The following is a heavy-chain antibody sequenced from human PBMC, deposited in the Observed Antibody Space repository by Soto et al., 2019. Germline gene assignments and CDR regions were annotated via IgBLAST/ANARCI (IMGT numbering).Heavy chain of an antibody. D-gene: IGHD3-10*01. CDR2: INPSGGST. Sequence: ASVKVSCKTSGYTFSSYYMHWVRQAPGQGLEWMGIINPSGGSTSYAQKFQGRVTMTRDTSTNTVYLELSSLRSEDTAVYYCTTITMSRELWAFDNWGQGTMVTVSS. CDR1: GYTFSSYY. J-gene: IGHJ3*02. CDR3: TTITMSRELWAFDN. V-gene: IGHV1-46*03.